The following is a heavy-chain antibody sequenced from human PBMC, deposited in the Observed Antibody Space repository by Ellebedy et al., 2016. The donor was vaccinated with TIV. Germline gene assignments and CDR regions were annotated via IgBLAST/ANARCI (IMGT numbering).Heavy chain of an antibody. V-gene: IGHV3-72*01. J-gene: IGHJ4*02. CDR1: GFSFSDYH. Sequence: PGGSLRLSCAGSGFSFSDYHMDWVRQAPGKGLEWVGRIRNKPRSYTTEYAASVAGRFIVSRDDSKNSLYLQMDSLKIEDTAVYYCVGCRSGNIFEAWGQGTLVTVSP. CDR3: VGCRSGNIFEA. CDR2: IRNKPRSYTT. D-gene: IGHD6-25*01.